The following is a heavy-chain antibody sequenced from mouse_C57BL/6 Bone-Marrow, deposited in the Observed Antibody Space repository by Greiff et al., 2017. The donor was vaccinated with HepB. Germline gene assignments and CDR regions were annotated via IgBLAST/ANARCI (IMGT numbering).Heavy chain of an antibody. D-gene: IGHD2-1*01. CDR1: GYTFTDYN. Sequence: VQLQQSGPELVKPGASVKISCKASGYTFTDYNMDWVKQSHGKSLEWIGDINPNNGGTIYNQKFKGKATLTVDKSSSTTYMELRSLTSEDTAVYYCARGDGNYAWFAYWGQGTLVTVSA. V-gene: IGHV1-18*01. J-gene: IGHJ3*01. CDR2: INPNNGGT. CDR3: ARGDGNYAWFAY.